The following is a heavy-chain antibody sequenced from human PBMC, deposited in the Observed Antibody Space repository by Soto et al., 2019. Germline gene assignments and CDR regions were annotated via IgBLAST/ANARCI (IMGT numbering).Heavy chain of an antibody. D-gene: IGHD3-22*01. J-gene: IGHJ4*02. V-gene: IGHV3-72*01. Sequence: SLRRPCTGSGCTLSADSVGWLRQAPGKRLERGRRSTYKAQGHSTTYAASVKGRFTTSRDESKNSVYLQMNSLKTEDTAIYYCVRTTYFSDSSVYTRFFDYWGQGTLVTVSS. CDR3: VRTTYFSDSSVYTRFFDY. CDR2: STYKAQGHST. CDR1: GCTLSADS.